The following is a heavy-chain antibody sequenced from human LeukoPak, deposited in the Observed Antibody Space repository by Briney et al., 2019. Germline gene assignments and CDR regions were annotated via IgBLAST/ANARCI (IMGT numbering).Heavy chain of an antibody. CDR1: GFTFSSYG. V-gene: IGHV3-23*01. CDR3: AKDREKYCSGGSCYPIDY. D-gene: IGHD2-15*01. CDR2: ISGSGGST. Sequence: PGGSLRLSCAASGFTFSSYGMSWVRQTPGKGLEWVSAISGSGGSTYYADSVKGRFTISRDNSKNTLYLQMNSLRAEDTAVYYCAKDREKYCSGGSCYPIDYWGQGTLVTVSS. J-gene: IGHJ4*02.